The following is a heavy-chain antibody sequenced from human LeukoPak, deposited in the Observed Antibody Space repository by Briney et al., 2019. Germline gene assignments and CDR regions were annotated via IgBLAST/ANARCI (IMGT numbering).Heavy chain of an antibody. V-gene: IGHV3-7*01. Sequence: GSLRLSCGASGFAFSSYWMTWLRQAPGKGLEFVANIEPAGSATYYADSVKGRFTISRDNTKNLLYLQMNSLTAEDSAVYHCGRFGYVSAVDPWGQGAPVTVSS. D-gene: IGHD2-15*01. CDR3: GRFGYVSAVDP. CDR1: GFAFSSYW. CDR2: IEPAGSAT. J-gene: IGHJ5*02.